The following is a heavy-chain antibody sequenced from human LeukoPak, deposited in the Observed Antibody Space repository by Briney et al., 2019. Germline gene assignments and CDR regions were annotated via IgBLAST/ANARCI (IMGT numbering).Heavy chain of an antibody. CDR1: GGSISSGSYY. J-gene: IGHJ3*02. Sequence: PSETLSLTCTVSGGSISSGSYYWSWIRQPAGKGLEWIGRIYTSGSTNYNPSLKSRVTISVDTSKNQFSLKLSSVTAADTAVYYCARVSVPVLLWFGELLWYDAFDIWGQGTMVTVSS. CDR2: IYTSGST. V-gene: IGHV4-61*02. D-gene: IGHD3-10*01. CDR3: ARVSVPVLLWFGELLWYDAFDI.